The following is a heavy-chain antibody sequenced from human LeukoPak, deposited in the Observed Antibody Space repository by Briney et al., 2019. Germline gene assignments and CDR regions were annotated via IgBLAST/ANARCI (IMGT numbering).Heavy chain of an antibody. CDR2: IYYSGNT. CDR3: APRRGVVPVNWFDP. CDR1: GGSISSSGYY. J-gene: IGHJ5*02. V-gene: IGHV4-39*01. Sequence: SETLSLTCTVFGGSISSSGYYWGWIRQPPGKGLEWIGSIYYSGNTYYNPSLKSRVTISVDTSKNQFSLKLSSVTAADTAVYYCAPRRGVVPVNWFDPWGQGTLVTVSS. D-gene: IGHD2-2*01.